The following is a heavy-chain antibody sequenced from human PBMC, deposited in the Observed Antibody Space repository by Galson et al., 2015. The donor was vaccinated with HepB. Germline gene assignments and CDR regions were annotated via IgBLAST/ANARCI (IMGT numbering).Heavy chain of an antibody. V-gene: IGHV3-30*18. CDR2: ISDDGRRK. Sequence: SLRLSCAASGFTFSSYGMHWVRQAPGKGLEWVAVISDDGRRKEYADSVKGRFTISRDSSKNTLYLQMNSLRAEDTAVYYCAKVLMGGTWYYYYMDVWGKGTTVTVSS. CDR1: GFTFSSYG. J-gene: IGHJ6*03. D-gene: IGHD1-26*01. CDR3: AKVLMGGTWYYYYMDV.